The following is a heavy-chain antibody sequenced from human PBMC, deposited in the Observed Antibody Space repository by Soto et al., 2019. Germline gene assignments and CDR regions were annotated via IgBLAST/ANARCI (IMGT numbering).Heavy chain of an antibody. V-gene: IGHV4-34*01. Sequence: SETLSLTCAVYGGYFSGYCWSWIRQPPGKGLEWIGEINHSGSTNYNPSLKSRVTISVDTSKNQFSLKLSSVTAADTAVYYCARVPIAVATHNWFDPWGQGTLVTVSS. CDR1: GGYFSGYC. D-gene: IGHD6-19*01. CDR3: ARVPIAVATHNWFDP. CDR2: INHSGST. J-gene: IGHJ5*02.